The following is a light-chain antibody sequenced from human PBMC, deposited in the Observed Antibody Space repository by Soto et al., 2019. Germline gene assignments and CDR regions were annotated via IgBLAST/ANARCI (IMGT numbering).Light chain of an antibody. J-gene: IGKJ1*01. Sequence: EIVLTQSPVTLSLSPGERATLSCRASQSVSNYLAWYQQKPGQAPRLLIYDTSTRATGIPARFSGSGSRTDFTLTVSSLEPEDFAVYYCQQRSSWPPWTFGQGTKVEIK. CDR3: QQRSSWPPWT. CDR1: QSVSNY. V-gene: IGKV3-11*01. CDR2: DTS.